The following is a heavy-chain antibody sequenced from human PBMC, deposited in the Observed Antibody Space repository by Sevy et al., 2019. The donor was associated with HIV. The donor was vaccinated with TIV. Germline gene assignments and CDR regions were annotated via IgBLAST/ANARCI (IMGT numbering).Heavy chain of an antibody. J-gene: IGHJ6*02. CDR2: ISDSGGST. V-gene: IGHV3-23*01. CDR3: AKVLPRRSSTSCPKSAYYYYYYGLDV. Sequence: GGSLRLSCAASGFTFSSYAMSWVRQAPGKGLEWVSAISDSGGSTCYSDSVKGRFTISRDNSKNTLYLQMNSLRAEDTSVYYCAKVLPRRSSTSCPKSAYYYYYYGLDVWGQGTTVTVSS. D-gene: IGHD2-2*01. CDR1: GFTFSSYA.